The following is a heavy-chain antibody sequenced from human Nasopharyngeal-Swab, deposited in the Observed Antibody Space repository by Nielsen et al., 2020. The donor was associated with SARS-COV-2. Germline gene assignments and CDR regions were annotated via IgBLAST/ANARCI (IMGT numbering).Heavy chain of an antibody. D-gene: IGHD1-26*01. CDR2: IYYSGST. J-gene: IGHJ4*02. V-gene: IGHV4-39*07. Sequence: SETLSLTCTVSGGSISSSSYYWGWIRQPPGKGLEWIGSIYYSGSTYHNPSLKSRVTISVDTSKNQFSLKLSSVTAADTAVYYCARSGIVGAIYYWGQGTLVTVSS. CDR1: GGSISSSSYY. CDR3: ARSGIVGAIYY.